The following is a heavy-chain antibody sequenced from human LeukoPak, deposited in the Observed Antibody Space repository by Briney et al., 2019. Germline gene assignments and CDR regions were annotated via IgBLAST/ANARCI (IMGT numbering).Heavy chain of an antibody. V-gene: IGHV3-48*03. CDR2: ISSSGSTI. D-gene: IGHD3-10*01. CDR1: GFTFSSYE. J-gene: IGHJ5*02. Sequence: GGSLRLSCAASGFTFSSYEMNWVRQAPGKGLEWVSYISSSGSTIYYADSVKGRFTISRDNAKNSLYLQMNSLRAEDTAVYYCARAGNYYGRHTNWFDPWGQGTLVTVSS. CDR3: ARAGNYYGRHTNWFDP.